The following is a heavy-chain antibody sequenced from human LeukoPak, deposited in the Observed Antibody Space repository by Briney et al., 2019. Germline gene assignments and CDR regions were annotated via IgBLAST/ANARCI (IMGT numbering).Heavy chain of an antibody. CDR1: GYTFTGYY. V-gene: IGHV1-46*01. J-gene: IGHJ4*02. CDR2: INPSGGST. D-gene: IGHD5-12*01. CDR3: ARGGYSGYDYGPDY. Sequence: ASVKVSCKASGYTFTGYYMYWVRQAPGQGLEWMGIINPSGGSTSYAQKFEGRVTMTRDTSTSTIYMELSSLRSEDTAVYYCARGGYSGYDYGPDYWGQGTLVTVSS.